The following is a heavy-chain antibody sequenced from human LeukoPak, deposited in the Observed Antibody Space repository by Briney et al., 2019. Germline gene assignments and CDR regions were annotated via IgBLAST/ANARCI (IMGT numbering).Heavy chain of an antibody. D-gene: IGHD4-17*01. Sequence: GGSLRLSCAASGFTFSSYAMHWVRQAPGKGLEYVSAISSNGGSTYYANSVKGRFTISRDNSKTTLYLQMGSLRAEDMAVYYCARAITGDYVSPDYWGQGTLVTVSS. CDR3: ARAITGDYVSPDY. J-gene: IGHJ4*02. CDR1: GFTFSSYA. V-gene: IGHV3-64*01. CDR2: ISSNGGST.